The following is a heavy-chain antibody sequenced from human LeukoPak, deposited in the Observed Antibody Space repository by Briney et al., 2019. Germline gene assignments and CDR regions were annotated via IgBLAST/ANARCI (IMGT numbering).Heavy chain of an antibody. CDR3: AKSNGYGLVDI. D-gene: IGHD3-10*01. Sequence: SETLSLTCTVSDYSIRNGYFWGWIRQPPGKGLEWIGEINHSGSTNYNPSLKSRVTISVDTSKNQFSLKLNSVTAADTAVYYCAKSNGYGLVDIWGQGTMVTVSS. CDR2: INHSGST. J-gene: IGHJ3*02. V-gene: IGHV4-38-2*02. CDR1: DYSIRNGYF.